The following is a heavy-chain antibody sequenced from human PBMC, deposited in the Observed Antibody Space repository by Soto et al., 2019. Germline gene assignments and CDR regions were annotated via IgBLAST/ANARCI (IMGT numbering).Heavy chain of an antibody. CDR1: GGSISSGGYY. Sequence: QVQLQESGPGLVKPSQTLSLTCTVSGGSISSGGYYWSWIRQHPGKGLEWIGYIYYSGSTYYNPSLKGRFTISVDTSKNQFSLKLSSVTAADTAVYYGARSGSKSVAGTDYWGQGTLVTVS. D-gene: IGHD6-19*01. V-gene: IGHV4-31*03. J-gene: IGHJ4*02. CDR2: IYYSGST. CDR3: ARSGSKSVAGTDY.